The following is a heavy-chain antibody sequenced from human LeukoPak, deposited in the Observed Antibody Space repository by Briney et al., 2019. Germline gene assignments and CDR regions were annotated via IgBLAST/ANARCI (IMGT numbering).Heavy chain of an antibody. Sequence: ASVRVSCKASGYTFTGYYMHWVRQAPGQGLEWMGWINPNSGGTNYAQKFQGRVTMTRDTSISTAYMELSRLRSDDTAAYYCARAGSSTSWFDPWGQGTLVTVSS. CDR2: INPNSGGT. CDR3: ARAGSSTSWFDP. D-gene: IGHD2-2*01. J-gene: IGHJ5*02. V-gene: IGHV1-2*02. CDR1: GYTFTGYY.